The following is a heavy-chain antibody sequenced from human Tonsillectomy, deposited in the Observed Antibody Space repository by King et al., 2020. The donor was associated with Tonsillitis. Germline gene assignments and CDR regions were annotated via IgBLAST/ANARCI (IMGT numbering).Heavy chain of an antibody. Sequence: VQLVESGGGLVQPGGSLRLSCAASGFTFTSYAMSWVRQAPGKGLEWVSVIYSGSSSTYYADSVKGRFTISRDNPKNTLYLQMNSLRAEDTAVYYCARNPRNSLVWVDYWGQGTLVTVSS. V-gene: IGHV3-23*03. CDR1: GFTFTSYA. J-gene: IGHJ4*02. D-gene: IGHD3-10*01. CDR3: ARNPRNSLVWVDY. CDR2: IYSGSSST.